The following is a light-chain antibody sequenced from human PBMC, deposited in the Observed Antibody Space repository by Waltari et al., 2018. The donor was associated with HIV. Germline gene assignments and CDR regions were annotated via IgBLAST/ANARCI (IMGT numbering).Light chain of an antibody. J-gene: IGLJ2*01. V-gene: IGLV2-23*02. CDR3: CSYAGSSTLL. CDR1: SSDVGGYNY. Sequence: QSALTQPASVSGSPGQSITISCTGASSDVGGYNYVSWYPQHPGTAPKLMIYDVSERPSGGSNRFSGSKSGNTASLTISGLQAEDEADYNCCSYAGSSTLLFGGGTKVTVL. CDR2: DVS.